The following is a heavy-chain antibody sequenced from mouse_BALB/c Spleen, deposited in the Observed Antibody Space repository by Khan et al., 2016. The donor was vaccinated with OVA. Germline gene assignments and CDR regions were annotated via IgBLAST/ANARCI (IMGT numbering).Heavy chain of an antibody. CDR1: GFSLTSYG. V-gene: IGHV2-9*02. J-gene: IGHJ2*01. CDR3: ARLEDI. Sequence: QVQLKQSGPGLVAPSQNLSITCTVSGFSLTSYGVHWVRQPPGKGLEWLGVIWAGGSTNYNSALMSRLGISNDNSNSQVVLKMNSLQTDDTAMYYCARLEDIWGQGTTLTVSS. CDR2: IWAGGST.